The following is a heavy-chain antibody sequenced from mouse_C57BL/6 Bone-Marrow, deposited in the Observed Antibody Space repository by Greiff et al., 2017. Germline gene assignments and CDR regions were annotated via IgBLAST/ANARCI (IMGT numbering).Heavy chain of an antibody. CDR2: ISYDGSN. CDR3: ARRYYGSSGGDY. V-gene: IGHV3-6*01. D-gene: IGHD1-1*01. CDR1: GYSITSGYY. Sequence: ESGPGLVKPSQSLSLTCSVTGYSITSGYYWNWIRQFPGNKLEWMGYISYDGSNNYNPSLKNRNSITRDTSKNQFFLKLNSVTTEDTATYYCARRYYGSSGGDYWGQGTTLTVSS. J-gene: IGHJ2*01.